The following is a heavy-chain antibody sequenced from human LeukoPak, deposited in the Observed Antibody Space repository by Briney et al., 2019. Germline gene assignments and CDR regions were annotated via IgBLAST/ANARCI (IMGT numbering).Heavy chain of an antibody. D-gene: IGHD4-17*01. CDR1: GGSISSYY. CDR2: INHSGNA. CDR3: ARGQGTVTTH. J-gene: IGHJ4*02. V-gene: IGHV4-34*01. Sequence: SQTLSLTCTVSGGSISSYYWSWIRQPPGKGLEWIGEINHSGNANYNPSLKSRVTISLDMSENHFSLKLTSVTAADTAVYYCARGQGTVTTHWGQGTLVTVSS.